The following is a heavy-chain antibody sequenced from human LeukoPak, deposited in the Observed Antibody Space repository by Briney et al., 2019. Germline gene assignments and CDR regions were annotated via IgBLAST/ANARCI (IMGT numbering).Heavy chain of an antibody. CDR2: IHYTGST. V-gene: IGHV4-59*01. J-gene: IGHJ4*02. Sequence: SETLSLTCTVSGGSISNYYWSWIRQPPGKGLEWIGYIHYTGSTNYNPSLKSRVTISVDTSKNQLSLKLSSVTAADTAVYYCARSGYCSSTSCYDYWGQGTLVTVSS. CDR3: ARSGYCSSTSCYDY. CDR1: GGSISNYY. D-gene: IGHD2-2*01.